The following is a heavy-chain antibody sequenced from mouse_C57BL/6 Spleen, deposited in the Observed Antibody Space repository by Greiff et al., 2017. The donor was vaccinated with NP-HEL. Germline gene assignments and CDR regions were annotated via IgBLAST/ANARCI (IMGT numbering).Heavy chain of an antibody. D-gene: IGHD1-1*01. CDR1: GFNIKNTY. V-gene: IGHV14-3*01. CDR3: ARGPITTVVAYYYAMDY. CDR2: IDPANGNT. Sequence: EVQLQESVAELVRPGASVKLSCTASGFNIKNTYMHWVKQRPEQGLEWIGRIDPANGNTKYAPKFQGKATITADTSSNTAYLQLSSLTSEDTAIYYCARGPITTVVAYYYAMDYWGQGTSVTVSS. J-gene: IGHJ4*01.